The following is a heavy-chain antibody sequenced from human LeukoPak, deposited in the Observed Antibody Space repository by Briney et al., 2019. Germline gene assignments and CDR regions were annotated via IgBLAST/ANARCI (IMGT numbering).Heavy chain of an antibody. D-gene: IGHD2-21*02. V-gene: IGHV4-34*01. CDR3: ARGRLTYYYNYYYMDV. Sequence: PSETLSLTCAVYGGSFSGYYWSWIRQPPGKGLEWIGEINHSGSTNYNPSLKSRVTISVDTSKNQFSLKLSSVTAADTAVYYCARGRLTYYYNYYYMDVWGKGTKVTVSS. CDR1: GGSFSGYY. CDR2: INHSGST. J-gene: IGHJ6*03.